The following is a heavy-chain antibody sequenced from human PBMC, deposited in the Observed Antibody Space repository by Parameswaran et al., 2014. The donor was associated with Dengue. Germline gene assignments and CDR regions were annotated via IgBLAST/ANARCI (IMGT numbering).Heavy chain of an antibody. V-gene: IGHV3-49*02. CDR2: IRSKAYGGTT. CDR3: TRDKLLTDY. Sequence: VRQMPGKGLEWVGFIRSKAYGGTTEYAASVKGRFTISRDDSKSIAYLQMNSLKTEDTAVYYCTRDKLLTDYWGQGTLVTVSS. D-gene: IGHD3-10*01. J-gene: IGHJ4*02.